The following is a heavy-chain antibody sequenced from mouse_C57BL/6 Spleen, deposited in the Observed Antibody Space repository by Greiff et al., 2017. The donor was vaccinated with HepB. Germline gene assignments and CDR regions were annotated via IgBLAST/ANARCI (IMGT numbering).Heavy chain of an antibody. Sequence: EVKLMESGGGLVKPGGSLKLSCAASGFTFSSYAMSWVRQTPEKRLEWVATISDGGSYTYYPDNVKGRFTISRDNAKNNLYLQMSHLKSEDTAMYYCAREGAYSSGYGWYFDVWGTGTTVTVSS. CDR1: GFTFSSYA. CDR3: AREGAYSSGYGWYFDV. D-gene: IGHD3-2*02. J-gene: IGHJ1*03. V-gene: IGHV5-4*01. CDR2: ISDGGSYT.